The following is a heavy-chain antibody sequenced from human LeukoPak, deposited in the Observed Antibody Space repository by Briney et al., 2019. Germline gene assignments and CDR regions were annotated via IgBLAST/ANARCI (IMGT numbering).Heavy chain of an antibody. D-gene: IGHD3-22*01. J-gene: IGHJ3*02. V-gene: IGHV1-8*01. Sequence: GASVKVSCKASGYTFTSYDINWVRQATGQGLEWMGWMNPNSGNTGYAQKFQGRVTMTRNTSISTAYMELSSLRSEDTAVYYCASAFMTYDSSGNDAFDIWGQGTMVTVSS. CDR3: ASAFMTYDSSGNDAFDI. CDR1: GYTFTSYD. CDR2: MNPNSGNT.